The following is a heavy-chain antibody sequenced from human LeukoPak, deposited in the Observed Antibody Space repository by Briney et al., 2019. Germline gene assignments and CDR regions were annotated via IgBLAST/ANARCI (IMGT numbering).Heavy chain of an antibody. CDR1: GFPFSTYS. J-gene: IGHJ4*02. CDR3: AKDRGYSYGYRLDY. D-gene: IGHD5-18*01. Sequence: GGSLRLSCAASGFPFSTYSMNWVRQAPGKGLEWVSSITSSGDSKYYADSIKGRLTISRDNARNSLHLQMTSLRAEDTAVYYCAKDRGYSYGYRLDYWGQGTLVTVSS. CDR2: ITSSGDSK. V-gene: IGHV3-21*04.